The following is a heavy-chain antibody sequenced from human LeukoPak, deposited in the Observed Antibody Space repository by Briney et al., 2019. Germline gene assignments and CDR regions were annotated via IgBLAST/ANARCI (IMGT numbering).Heavy chain of an antibody. CDR2: INHSGST. J-gene: IGHJ4*02. CDR3: ARHRRYSSGWYGDYFDY. V-gene: IGHV4-34*01. D-gene: IGHD6-19*01. Sequence: PSETLSLTCAVYGGSFSGYYWSWIRQPPGKGLEWIGEINHSGSTNYNPSLKSRVTISVDTSKNQFSLKLSSVTAADTAVYYCARHRRYSSGWYGDYFDYWGQGTLVTVSS. CDR1: GGSFSGYY.